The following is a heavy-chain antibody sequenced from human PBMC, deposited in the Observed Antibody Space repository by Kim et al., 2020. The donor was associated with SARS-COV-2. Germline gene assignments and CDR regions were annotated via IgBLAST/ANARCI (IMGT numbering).Heavy chain of an antibody. Sequence: SETLSLTCTVSGGSISSGGYYWSWIRQHPGKGLEWIGYIYYSGSTYYNPSLKSRVTISVDTSKNQFSLKLSSVTAADTAVYYCARGVDREEIDYWGQGTLVTVSS. D-gene: IGHD3-3*01. CDR1: GGSISSGGYY. CDR2: IYYSGST. CDR3: ARGVDREEIDY. V-gene: IGHV4-31*03. J-gene: IGHJ4*02.